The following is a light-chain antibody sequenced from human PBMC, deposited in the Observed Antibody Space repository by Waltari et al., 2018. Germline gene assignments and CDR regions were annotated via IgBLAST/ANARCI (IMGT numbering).Light chain of an antibody. CDR2: EAS. Sequence: EIVLTQSPGTLSLSPGERVTLSCRASHNIRTYLAWYLQKPGQAPRLLFYEASSRATGIPDRFSGSGSGTDFTLTISGLEPEDCAVYYCQQYDSSPLTFGGGTRVGIK. V-gene: IGKV3-20*01. CDR3: QQYDSSPLT. CDR1: HNIRTY. J-gene: IGKJ4*01.